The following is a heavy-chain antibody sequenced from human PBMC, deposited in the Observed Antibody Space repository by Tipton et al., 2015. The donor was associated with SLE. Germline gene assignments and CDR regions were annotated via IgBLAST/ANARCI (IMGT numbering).Heavy chain of an antibody. CDR2: VYYNGDT. D-gene: IGHD3-22*01. Sequence: TLSLTCTVSGDSIISSYWSWIRQPPGKGLEWIGHVYYNGDTYYNPSLKSRVSLSVDTSKNQFSLRLSSVTSADTAVYYCASELVKGFDYWGQGTLVTVSS. CDR3: ASELVKGFDY. CDR1: GDSIISSY. V-gene: IGHV4-59*01. J-gene: IGHJ4*02.